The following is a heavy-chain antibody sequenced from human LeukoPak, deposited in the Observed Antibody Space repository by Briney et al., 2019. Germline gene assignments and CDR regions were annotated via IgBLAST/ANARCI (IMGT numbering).Heavy chain of an antibody. D-gene: IGHD2-21*02. CDR1: GGSIRSSYYY. J-gene: IGHJ5*02. V-gene: IGHV4-39*01. Sequence: TLSLTCTVSGGSIRSSYYYWGWIRQPPGKGLEWIGSIYYSGSTYYNPSLKSRVTISVDTSKNQFSLKLSSVTAADTAVYYCARRYCGGDCTFDWFDPWGQGTLVTVSS. CDR3: ARRYCGGDCTFDWFDP. CDR2: IYYSGST.